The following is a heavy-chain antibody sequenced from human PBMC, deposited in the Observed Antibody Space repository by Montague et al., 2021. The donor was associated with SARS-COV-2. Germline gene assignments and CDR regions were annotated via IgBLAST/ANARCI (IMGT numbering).Heavy chain of an antibody. V-gene: IGHV4-34*01. J-gene: IGHJ4*02. CDR3: ARGGLAGGNYDIWSFSYTSPMDY. CDR1: VQCGSGGS. D-gene: IGHD3-3*01. CDR2: SKQSGST. Sequence: SETLSLTCAGDVQCGSGGSWGWIGRAPGWRLDSIGESKQSGSTTYMSSLKSRVTMSVDTSKNQFSLKMSSVTAADTAIYYCARGGLAGGNYDIWSFSYTSPMDYWGQGTQVTVSS.